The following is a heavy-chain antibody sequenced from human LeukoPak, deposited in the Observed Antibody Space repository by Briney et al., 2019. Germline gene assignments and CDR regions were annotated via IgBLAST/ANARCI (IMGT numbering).Heavy chain of an antibody. J-gene: IGHJ4*02. CDR1: GYCFPNHC. CDR3: ARLPWFDSSGYYLDY. Sequence: GESLKISCQSSGYCFPNHCIAWVRPMPGKGLEWMGRIDPTDSYTNYSPSFQGHVTISADKSITTAYLQWTSLKDSDTAMYYCARLPWFDSSGYYLDYWGQGTRVTVSS. CDR2: IDPTDSYT. D-gene: IGHD3-22*01. V-gene: IGHV5-10-1*01.